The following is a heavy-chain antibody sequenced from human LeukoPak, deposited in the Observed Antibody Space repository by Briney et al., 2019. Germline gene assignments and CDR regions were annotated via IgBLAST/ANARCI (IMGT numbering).Heavy chain of an antibody. CDR3: ARVRGSYCLDY. CDR2: IKQDGSEK. J-gene: IGHJ4*02. V-gene: IGHV3-7*01. Sequence: PGGSLRLSCAASGFTFSNYWMTWVSQAPGKGLEWVANIKQDGSEKYCVDSVKGRFTISRDNAKNSLYLQMNSLRAEDTAIYYCARVRGSYCLDYWGQGTLVTVSS. CDR1: GFTFSNYW. D-gene: IGHD1-26*01.